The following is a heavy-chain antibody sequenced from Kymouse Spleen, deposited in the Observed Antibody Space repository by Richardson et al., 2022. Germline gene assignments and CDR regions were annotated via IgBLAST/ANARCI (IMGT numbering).Heavy chain of an antibody. V-gene: IGHV3-21*03. Sequence: EVQLVESGGGLVKPGGSLRLSCAASGFTFSSYSMNWVRQAPGKGLEWVSSISSSSSYIYYADSVKGRFTISRDNAKNSLYLQMNSLRAEDTAVYYCARGGIAARPNFDYWGQGTLVTVSS. CDR1: GFTFSSYS. CDR2: ISSSSSYI. J-gene: IGHJ4*02. D-gene: IGHD6-6*01. CDR3: ARGGIAARPNFDY.